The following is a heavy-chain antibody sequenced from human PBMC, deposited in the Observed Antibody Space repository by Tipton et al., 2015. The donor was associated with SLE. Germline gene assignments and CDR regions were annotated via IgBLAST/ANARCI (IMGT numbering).Heavy chain of an antibody. CDR1: GDSLKSYY. Sequence: TLSLTCTVSGDSLKSYYWSWIRQPPGEGLEWIGYMFYSGSANYNPSLKSRVTISVDTSKNQFSLRLKSVTAADTAVYYCARGMLTWRGAIVGVDVWGQGTTVNVSS. J-gene: IGHJ6*02. D-gene: IGHD2-8*01. CDR3: ARGMLTWRGAIVGVDV. V-gene: IGHV4-59*08. CDR2: MFYSGSA.